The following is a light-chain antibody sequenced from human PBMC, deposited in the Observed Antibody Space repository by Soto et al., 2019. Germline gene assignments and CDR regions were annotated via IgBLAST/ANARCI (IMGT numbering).Light chain of an antibody. V-gene: IGKV3-20*01. CDR3: QKFGSSQWT. CDR1: QSVSNNY. Sequence: EIVLTQSPGTLSLSPGERATLSCRASQSVSNNYLAWYQQIPGQAPRLLISGASTRATGIPDRFRGSGSGTDFTLTISRLEPEDFAVYYCQKFGSSQWTFGQGTKVDI. J-gene: IGKJ1*01. CDR2: GAS.